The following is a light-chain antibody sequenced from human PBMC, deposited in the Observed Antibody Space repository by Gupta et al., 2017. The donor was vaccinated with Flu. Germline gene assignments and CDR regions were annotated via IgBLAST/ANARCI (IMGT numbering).Light chain of an antibody. CDR2: LGS. J-gene: IGKJ1*01. Sequence: DIVMTQSPLSLPVPPGEPASISCRSSQSLLHRNGYNYLDWYLQKPGQSPQLLIYLGSNRASGVPDRFSGSGSGTDFTLKISRVEAEDVGVYYCMQALQTPWTFGQGTKVEIK. CDR1: QSLLHRNGYNY. CDR3: MQALQTPWT. V-gene: IGKV2-28*01.